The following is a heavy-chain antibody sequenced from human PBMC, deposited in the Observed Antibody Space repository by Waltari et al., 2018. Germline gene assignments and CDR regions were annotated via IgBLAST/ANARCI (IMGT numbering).Heavy chain of an antibody. J-gene: IGHJ4*02. CDR1: GFTFADYD. Sequence: EVQVVESGGGLEQPGRSLRLSCTTSGFTFADYDMTWVRQAPGKGVEGEGFIRSKAYGERTEYAASVKGRCTSSRDDSKSIAYLQMNSLKAEDTAVYYCTRKVDIFDYWGQGTLVTVSS. D-gene: IGHD1-26*01. CDR3: TRKVDIFDY. CDR2: IRSKAYGERT. V-gene: IGHV3-49*04.